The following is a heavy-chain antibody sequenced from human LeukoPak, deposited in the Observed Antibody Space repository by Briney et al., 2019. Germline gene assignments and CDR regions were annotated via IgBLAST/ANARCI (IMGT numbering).Heavy chain of an antibody. J-gene: IGHJ4*02. CDR1: GFTFSSYW. V-gene: IGHV3-74*01. CDR2: INSDGSST. CDR3: ARPHHSGYYRDKHADY. D-gene: IGHD3-22*01. Sequence: GGSLRLSCAASGFTFSSYWMHWVRQAPGKGLVWVSRINSDGSSTSYADSVKGRFTISRDNAKNTLYLQMNSLRAEDTAVYYCARPHHSGYYRDKHADYWGQGTLVTVSS.